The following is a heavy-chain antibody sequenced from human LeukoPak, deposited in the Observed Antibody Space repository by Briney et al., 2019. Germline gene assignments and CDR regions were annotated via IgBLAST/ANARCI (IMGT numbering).Heavy chain of an antibody. CDR2: IKKKTDGGTT. V-gene: IGHV3-15*01. CDR1: GFTFSNAW. CDR3: ATEYYYDSSGLFDH. D-gene: IGHD3-22*01. J-gene: IGHJ4*02. Sequence: PGGSLRLSCVVSGFTFSNAWMSWVRQAPGKGLEWVGRIKKKTDGGTTDYAAPVKGRFTISRDDSKNTLYLQMNSLKTEDTAVYYCATEYYYDSSGLFDHWGQGTLVTVSS.